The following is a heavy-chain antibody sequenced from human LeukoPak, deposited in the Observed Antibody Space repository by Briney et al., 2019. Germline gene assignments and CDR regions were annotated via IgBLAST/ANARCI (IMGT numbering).Heavy chain of an antibody. CDR1: GFTFSSYT. CDR3: AKVEGSGWYLAAWPFDY. V-gene: IGHV3-23*01. D-gene: IGHD6-19*01. Sequence: GGSLRLSCAASGFTFSSYTMAWVRQAPGKGLECVSSLSFGGGTIYYADSVKGRFTISRDTSKNTLYLQMNGLRAEDTAVYYCAKVEGSGWYLAAWPFDYWGQGTLVTVSS. J-gene: IGHJ4*02. CDR2: LSFGGGTI.